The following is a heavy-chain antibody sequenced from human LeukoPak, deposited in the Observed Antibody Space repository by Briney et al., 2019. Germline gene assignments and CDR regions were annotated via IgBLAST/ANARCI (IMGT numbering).Heavy chain of an antibody. Sequence: GESLKISCKGSGYSFTSYWISWVRQMPGKGLEWMGRIDPSDSYTNYSPSFQGHVTISADKSISTAYLQWSSLKASDTAMYYCARYKVISPAVIDPWGQGTLVTVSS. CDR1: GYSFTSYW. CDR2: IDPSDSYT. J-gene: IGHJ5*02. D-gene: IGHD1-14*01. CDR3: ARYKVISPAVIDP. V-gene: IGHV5-10-1*01.